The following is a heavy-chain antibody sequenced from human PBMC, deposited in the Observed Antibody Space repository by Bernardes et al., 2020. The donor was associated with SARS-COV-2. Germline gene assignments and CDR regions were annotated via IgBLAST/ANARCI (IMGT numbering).Heavy chain of an antibody. CDR1: GGSISGFY. D-gene: IGHD3-10*01. CDR3: AREQNALVRGVIDC. Sequence: SETLSLTCTVSGGSISGFYWSWIRQSPERGLEWIGYIYSSGSTNNNPSLKSRVTISIDTSKNQFSLNLNSVTAADTAVYYCAREQNALVRGVIDCWGQGTL. V-gene: IGHV4-59*01. J-gene: IGHJ4*02. CDR2: IYSSGST.